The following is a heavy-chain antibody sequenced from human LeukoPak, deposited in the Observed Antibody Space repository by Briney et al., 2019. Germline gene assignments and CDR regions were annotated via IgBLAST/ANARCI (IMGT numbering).Heavy chain of an antibody. D-gene: IGHD3-10*02. CDR1: GDSFSSNSAA. V-gene: IGHV6-1*01. J-gene: IGHJ6*03. CDR3: TFSRVRGVGSYYYYYYMDV. CDR2: TYYRSKWYN. Sequence: SQTLSLTCAISGDSFSSNSAAWNWVRQSPLRGLEWLGRTYYRSKWYNDSAVSVKSRITINPDTSKNQFSLQLNSVTPEDTAVYYCTFSRVRGVGSYYYYYYMDVWGKGTTVTVSS.